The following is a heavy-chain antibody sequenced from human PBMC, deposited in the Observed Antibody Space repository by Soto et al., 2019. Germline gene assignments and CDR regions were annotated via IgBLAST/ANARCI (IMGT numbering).Heavy chain of an antibody. D-gene: IGHD3-16*02. J-gene: IGHJ6*02. CDR1: GYTFTSYC. CDR2: ISAYNGNT. V-gene: IGHV1-18*01. Sequence: ASVKVSCKASGYTFTSYCISWVRQAPGQGLEWMGWISAYNGNTNYAQKLQGRVTMTTDTSTSTAYMELRSLRSDDTAVYYCARGGDYVWGSYRDKHYYYYYGMDVWGQGTTVTVSS. CDR3: ARGGDYVWGSYRDKHYYYYYGMDV.